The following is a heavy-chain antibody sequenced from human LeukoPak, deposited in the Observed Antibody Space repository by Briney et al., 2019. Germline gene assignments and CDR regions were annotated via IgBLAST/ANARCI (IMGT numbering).Heavy chain of an antibody. CDR1: GFTFSDYY. CDR3: ARARSGSYYY. V-gene: IGHV3-7*01. D-gene: IGHD1-26*01. J-gene: IGHJ4*02. Sequence: GGSLRLSCAASGFTFSDYYMSWIRQAPGKGLEWVANIKQDGSEKYYVDSVKGRFTISRDNAKNSLYLQMNSLRAEDTAVYYCARARSGSYYYWGQGTLVTVSS. CDR2: IKQDGSEK.